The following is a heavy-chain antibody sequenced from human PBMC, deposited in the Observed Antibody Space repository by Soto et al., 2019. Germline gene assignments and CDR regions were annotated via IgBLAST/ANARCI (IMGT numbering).Heavy chain of an antibody. V-gene: IGHV4-34*01. CDR1: FC. J-gene: IGHJ6*02. CDR3: ARVRGTTGTLGRWYYYYGMDV. D-gene: IGHD1-1*01. CDR2: INHSGST. Sequence: FCWSWISKKTEKGREGIGEINHSGSTNYNPSLKSRVTISVDTSKNQFSLKLSSVTAADTAVYYCARVRGTTGTLGRWYYYYGMDVWGQGTTVSVSS.